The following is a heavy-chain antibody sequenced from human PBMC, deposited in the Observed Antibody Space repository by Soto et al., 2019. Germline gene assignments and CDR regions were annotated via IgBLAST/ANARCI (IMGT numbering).Heavy chain of an antibody. CDR2: IIPIFGTA. Sequence: WASVKVSCKASGGTFSSYAISWVRQAPGQGLEWMGGIIPIFGTANYAQKFQGRVTITADESTSTAYMELSSLRSEDTAVYYCASHMVRGVKAPYYYYGMDVWGQGTTVTVSS. D-gene: IGHD3-10*01. CDR1: GGTFSSYA. CDR3: ASHMVRGVKAPYYYYGMDV. J-gene: IGHJ6*02. V-gene: IGHV1-69*13.